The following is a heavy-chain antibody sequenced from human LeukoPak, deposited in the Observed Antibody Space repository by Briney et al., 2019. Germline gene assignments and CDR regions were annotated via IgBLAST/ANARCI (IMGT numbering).Heavy chain of an antibody. CDR1: GGSISSYY. CDR2: IYYSGST. J-gene: IGHJ4*02. CDR3: ARRVVGAPHFDY. Sequence: SETLSRTCTVSGGSISSYYWSWIRQPPGKGLEWIGFIYYSGSTIHNPSLKSRVTISIDKSKNQFSLKLSSVTAADTAVYYCARRVVGAPHFDYWGQGTLVTVSS. V-gene: IGHV4-59*12. D-gene: IGHD2-15*01.